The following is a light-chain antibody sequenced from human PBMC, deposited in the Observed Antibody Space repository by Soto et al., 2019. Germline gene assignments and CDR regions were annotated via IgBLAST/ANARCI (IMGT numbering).Light chain of an antibody. J-gene: IGKJ4*01. Sequence: EIVLLQSPATPSVSPGQGATLSCQASQNVYNNLAWYQQRAGQPPRLLIDDASTRATGISARFSGSGYGTEFTLTISSLQSEDFAVYFCQQCRNWPLTFGGGTQVDIK. CDR3: QQCRNWPLT. CDR1: QNVYNN. CDR2: DAS. V-gene: IGKV3-15*01.